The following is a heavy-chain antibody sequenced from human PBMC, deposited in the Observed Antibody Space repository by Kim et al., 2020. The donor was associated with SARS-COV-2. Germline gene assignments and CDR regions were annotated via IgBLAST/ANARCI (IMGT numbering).Heavy chain of an antibody. Sequence: SVKVSCKASGGTFSSYAISWVRQAPGQGLEWMGGIIPIFGTANYAQKFQGRVTITADESTSTAYMELSSLRSEDTAVYYCARKSGTVTTQHKRSNGYYYYGMDVWGQGTTVTVSS. V-gene: IGHV1-69*13. J-gene: IGHJ6*02. CDR1: GGTFSSYA. D-gene: IGHD4-17*01. CDR2: IIPIFGTA. CDR3: ARKSGTVTTQHKRSNGYYYYGMDV.